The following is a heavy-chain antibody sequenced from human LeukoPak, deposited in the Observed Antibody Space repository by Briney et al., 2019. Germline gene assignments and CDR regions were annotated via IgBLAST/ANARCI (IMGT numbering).Heavy chain of an antibody. Sequence: GGSLRLSCAASGFTVSRNYMTWGRQAPGKGPEWVSLIYSGGGTQYADSVKGRFTISRDNSKNPLYLQMNSLRAEDTAVYYCARKTDSGGGSGYWGQGPLVTASS. CDR2: IYSGGGT. CDR1: GFTVSRNY. J-gene: IGHJ4*02. V-gene: IGHV3-66*01. CDR3: ARKTDSGGGSGY. D-gene: IGHD1-26*01.